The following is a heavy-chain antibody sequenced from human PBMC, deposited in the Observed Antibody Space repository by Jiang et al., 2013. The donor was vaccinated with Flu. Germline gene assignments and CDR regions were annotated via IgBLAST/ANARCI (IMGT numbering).Heavy chain of an antibody. CDR1: GYTFTSYA. D-gene: IGHD2-2*01. CDR3: AREGYCSSTSCYDFDLGFDY. CDR2: INAGNGNT. V-gene: IGHV1-3*01. Sequence: GAEVKKPGASVKVSCKASGYTFTSYAMHWVRQAPGQRLEWMGWINAGNGNTKYSQKFQGRVTITRDTSASTAYMELSSLRSEDTAMYYCAREGYCSSTSCYDFDLGFDYWGQGTLVTVSS. J-gene: IGHJ4*02.